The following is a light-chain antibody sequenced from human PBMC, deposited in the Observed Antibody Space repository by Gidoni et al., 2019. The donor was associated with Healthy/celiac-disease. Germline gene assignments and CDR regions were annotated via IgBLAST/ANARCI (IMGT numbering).Light chain of an antibody. J-gene: IGKJ4*01. CDR3: QQRVT. V-gene: IGKV3-11*01. CDR1: QSVSSY. Sequence: EIVLTQSPATLSLSPGERATLSCRASQSVSSYLAWYQQKPGQAPRLLIYDASNRATGIPARFSGSGSGTDFTLTISSLEPEDFAVYYCQQRVTFGGXTKVEIK. CDR2: DAS.